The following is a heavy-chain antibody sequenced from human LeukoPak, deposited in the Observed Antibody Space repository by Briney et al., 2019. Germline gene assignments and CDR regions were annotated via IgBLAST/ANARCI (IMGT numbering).Heavy chain of an antibody. D-gene: IGHD6-13*01. J-gene: IGHJ4*02. CDR3: ARIIAAAGRVDY. V-gene: IGHV4-39*07. CDR2: IYHSGST. Sequence: SETLSLTCTVSGGSISSSSYYWGWIRQPPGKGLEWIGSIYHSGSTYYNPSLKSRVTISVDTSKNQFSLKLSSVTAADTAVYYCARIIAAAGRVDYWGQGTLVTVSS. CDR1: GGSISSSSYY.